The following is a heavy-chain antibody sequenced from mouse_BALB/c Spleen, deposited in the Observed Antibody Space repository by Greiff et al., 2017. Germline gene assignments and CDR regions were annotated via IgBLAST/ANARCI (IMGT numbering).Heavy chain of an antibody. Sequence: EVKLVESGGGLVKPGGSLKLSCAASGFTFSSYAMSWVRQTPEKRLEWVASISSGGSTYYPDSVKGRFTISRDNARNILYLQMSSLRSEDTAMYYCARTTPYAMDYWGQGTSVTVSS. D-gene: IGHD1-1*01. CDR3: ARTTPYAMDY. CDR2: ISSGGST. V-gene: IGHV5-6-5*01. J-gene: IGHJ4*01. CDR1: GFTFSSYA.